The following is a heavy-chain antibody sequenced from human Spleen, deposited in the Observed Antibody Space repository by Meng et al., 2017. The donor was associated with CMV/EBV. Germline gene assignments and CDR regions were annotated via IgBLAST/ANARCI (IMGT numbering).Heavy chain of an antibody. V-gene: IGHV3-23*01. Sequence: GGSLRLSCAASGFTFSSYAMSWVRQAPGKGLEWVSATSGSGVNTYYADSVKGRFTISRDNSKNTLYLQMNSLRAEDTAVYYCARADYSGSYGLVDYWGQGTLVTVSS. D-gene: IGHD1-26*01. CDR3: ARADYSGSYGLVDY. J-gene: IGHJ4*02. CDR1: GFTFSSYA. CDR2: TSGSGVNT.